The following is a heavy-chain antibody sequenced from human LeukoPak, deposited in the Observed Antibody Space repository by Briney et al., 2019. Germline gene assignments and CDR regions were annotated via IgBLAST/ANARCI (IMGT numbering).Heavy chain of an antibody. CDR2: INAGNGNT. CDR1: GYTFTSYA. V-gene: IGHV1-3*01. J-gene: IGHJ6*02. D-gene: IGHD2-2*01. Sequence: ASVKVSCKASGYTFTSYAMHWVRQAPGQRLEWMGWINAGNGNTKYSQKFQGRVTITRDTSASTAYMELSSLRSEDTAVYYCASVTPDRADIVVVPAAIQDRYYYYGMDVWGQGTTVTVSS. CDR3: ASVTPDRADIVVVPAAIQDRYYYYGMDV.